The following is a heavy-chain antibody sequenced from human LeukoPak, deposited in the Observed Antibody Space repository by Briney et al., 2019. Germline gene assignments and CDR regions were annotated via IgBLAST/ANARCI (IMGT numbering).Heavy chain of an antibody. D-gene: IGHD1-26*01. J-gene: IGHJ4*02. V-gene: IGHV4-39*07. CDR1: GGSISSSNYY. CDR2: IYYTGST. CDR3: ARDRGVGYPDY. Sequence: SETLSLTCIVSGGSISSSNYYWGWIRQPPGKGLEWIGTIYYTGSTYYNPSLKSRVTISVDTSKNQFSLKLSSVTAADTAVYYCARDRGVGYPDYWGQGTLVTVSS.